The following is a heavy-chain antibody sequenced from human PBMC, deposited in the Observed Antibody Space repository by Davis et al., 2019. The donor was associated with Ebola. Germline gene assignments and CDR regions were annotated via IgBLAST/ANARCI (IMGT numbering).Heavy chain of an antibody. CDR2: IHYTGGT. J-gene: IGHJ5*02. CDR1: GGSFSGYY. Sequence: MPSETLFLTCAVYGGSFSGYYWSWIRQPPGQGLEWIGYIHYTGGTYFNPPLEIRVIISVDTSKDQFSLKLISVTAADTAVYYCARGGYSYGFHWFDPWGQGTLVTVSS. D-gene: IGHD5-18*01. CDR3: ARGGYSYGFHWFDP. V-gene: IGHV4-34*01.